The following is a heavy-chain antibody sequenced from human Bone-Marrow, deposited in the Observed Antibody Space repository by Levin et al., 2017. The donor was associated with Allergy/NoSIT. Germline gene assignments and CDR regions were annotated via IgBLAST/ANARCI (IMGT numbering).Heavy chain of an antibody. CDR3: ARSVGSLPHFDY. CDR2: IYHSGST. CDR1: GGSISSTNW. J-gene: IGHJ4*02. Sequence: SETLSLTCAVSGGSISSTNWWSWVRQPPGKGLEWIGEIYHSGSTNYNPSLKSRVIMSVDKSKNQFSLKVNSVTAADTAVYYCARSVGSLPHFDYWGQGTLVTVSS. V-gene: IGHV4-4*02. D-gene: IGHD1-26*01.